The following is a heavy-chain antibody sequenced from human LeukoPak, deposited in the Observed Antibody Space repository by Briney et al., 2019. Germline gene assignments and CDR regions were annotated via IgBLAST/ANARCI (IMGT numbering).Heavy chain of an antibody. Sequence: PSETLSLTCAVYGGSFSGYYWSWMRQPPGKGLEWIGEINHSGSTNYNPSLKSRVTISVDTSKNQFSLKLSSVTAADTAVYYCARAPYGYDGQNYFDYWGQGTLVTVSS. V-gene: IGHV4-34*01. CDR3: ARAPYGYDGQNYFDY. J-gene: IGHJ4*02. CDR1: GGSFSGYY. CDR2: INHSGST. D-gene: IGHD5-18*01.